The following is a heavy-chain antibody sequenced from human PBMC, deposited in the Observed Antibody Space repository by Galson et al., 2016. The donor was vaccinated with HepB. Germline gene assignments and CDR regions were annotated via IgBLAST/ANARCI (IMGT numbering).Heavy chain of an antibody. CDR2: IDPSDSAT. V-gene: IGHV5-10-1*01. CDR1: GFSFTTFW. CDR3: AGGIQLWPLDH. Sequence: QSGAEVKMPGESLRISCKGSGFSFTTFWISWVRQVPGKGLEWMGRIDPSDSATDYNPSFQGHISISVERSTTTVYLHLSSLRASDTAIYYCAGGIQLWPLDHWGQGSLVTVSS. J-gene: IGHJ4*02. D-gene: IGHD1-1*01.